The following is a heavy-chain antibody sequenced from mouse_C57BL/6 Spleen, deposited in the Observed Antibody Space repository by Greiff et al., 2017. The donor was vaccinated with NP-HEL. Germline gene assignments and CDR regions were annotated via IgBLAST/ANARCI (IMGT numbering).Heavy chain of an antibody. CDR2: IDPSDSYT. D-gene: IGHD3-2*02. CDR3: ARTAQATGYFDV. V-gene: IGHV1-59*01. J-gene: IGHJ1*03. Sequence: QVQLQQPGAELVRPGTSVKLSCKASGYTFTSYWMHWVKQRPGQGLEWIGVIDPSDSYTNYTQKFKGKATLTVDTSSSTDYMQLSSLTSEDSAVYYCARTAQATGYFDVWGTGTTVTVSS. CDR1: GYTFTSYW.